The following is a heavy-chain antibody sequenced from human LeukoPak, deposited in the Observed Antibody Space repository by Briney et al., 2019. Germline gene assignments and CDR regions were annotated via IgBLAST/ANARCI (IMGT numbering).Heavy chain of an antibody. J-gene: IGHJ1*01. CDR1: GYTFTSYY. V-gene: IGHV1-46*01. D-gene: IGHD5-18*01. CDR2: INPSGGST. CDR3: ARGPFGGYSYFQH. Sequence: ASVKVSCKASGYTFTSYYMHWVRQAPGQGLELMGIINPSGGSTTYAQKFQGRITMTRDTSTSTVYMELSSLRSEDTAVYFCARGPFGGYSYFQHWGQGTLVTVSS.